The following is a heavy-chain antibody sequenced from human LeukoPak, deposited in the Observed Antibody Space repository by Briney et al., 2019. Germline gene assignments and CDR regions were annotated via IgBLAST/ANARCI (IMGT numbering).Heavy chain of an antibody. D-gene: IGHD6-19*01. J-gene: IGHJ4*02. V-gene: IGHV3-33*01. CDR2: IWYDGSNK. Sequence: GRSLRLSCAASGFTFSSYGMHWVRQAPGKGLEWVAVIWYDGSNKYYADSVKGRFTISRDNSKNTLYLQMNSLRAKDTAAYYCARDRGGSSGWYTFNYWGQGTLVTVSS. CDR3: ARDRGGSSGWYTFNY. CDR1: GFTFSSYG.